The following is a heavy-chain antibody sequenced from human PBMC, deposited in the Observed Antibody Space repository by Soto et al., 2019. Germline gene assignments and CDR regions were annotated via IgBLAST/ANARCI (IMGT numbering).Heavy chain of an antibody. J-gene: IGHJ5*02. Sequence: QITLKESGATLVKPTQTLTLTCTFSGFSLSTSGVGVGWIRQPPGKALAWLALIYWDDDKCDSPCLKSKLNITKDTSKNQVVLTMTNMDPVDTATYSSAHTYYYDSSGYYYVHPWGQGTLVTVSS. CDR3: AHTYYYDSSGYYYVHP. CDR2: IYWDDDK. D-gene: IGHD3-22*01. CDR1: GFSLSTSGVG. V-gene: IGHV2-5*02.